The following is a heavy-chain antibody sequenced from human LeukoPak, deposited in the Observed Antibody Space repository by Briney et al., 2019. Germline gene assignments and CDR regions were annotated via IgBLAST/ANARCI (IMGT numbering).Heavy chain of an antibody. CDR1: GGSFSGYY. Sequence: SETLSLTCAVYGGSFSGYYWSWIRQPPGKGLEWIGEINHSGSTSYNPSLKSRVIISVDTSKNQFSLKLSSVTAADTAVYYCGRGGRGWLQAALPYYFDYWGQGTLVTVSS. J-gene: IGHJ4*02. CDR2: INHSGST. CDR3: GRGGRGWLQAALPYYFDY. D-gene: IGHD5-24*01. V-gene: IGHV4-34*01.